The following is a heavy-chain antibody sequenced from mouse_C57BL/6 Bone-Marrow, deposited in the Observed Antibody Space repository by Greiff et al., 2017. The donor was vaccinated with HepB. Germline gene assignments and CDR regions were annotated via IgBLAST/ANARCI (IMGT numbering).Heavy chain of an antibody. CDR1: GYTFTDYN. Sequence: EVQLQQSGPELVKPGASVKMSCKASGYTFTDYNMHWVKQSHGKSLEWIGYINPNNGGTSYNQKFKGKATLTVNKSSSTAYMELRSLTSEESAVYYCARSGYYGSSPYYFDYWGPGTTLTVSS. CDR2: INPNNGGT. J-gene: IGHJ2*01. CDR3: ARSGYYGSSPYYFDY. D-gene: IGHD1-1*01. V-gene: IGHV1-22*01.